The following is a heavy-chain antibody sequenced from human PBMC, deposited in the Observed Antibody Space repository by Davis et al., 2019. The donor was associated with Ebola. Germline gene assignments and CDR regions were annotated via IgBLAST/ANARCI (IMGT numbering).Heavy chain of an antibody. CDR1: GGSISSPF. J-gene: IGHJ4*02. V-gene: IGHV4-59*11. Sequence: PSETLSLTCLVSGGSISSPFWTWIRQSPGQGLEWIGYIHSSGNTNYNPSFKSRVTVFLDASNSQSSLKLSSVTAADTAVYYCARGRHLSVSPFAYWGQGILVTVSP. CDR2: IHSSGNT. CDR3: ARGRHLSVSPFAY. D-gene: IGHD5/OR15-5a*01.